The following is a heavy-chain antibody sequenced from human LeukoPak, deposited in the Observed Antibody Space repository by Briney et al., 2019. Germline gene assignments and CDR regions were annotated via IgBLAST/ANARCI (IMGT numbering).Heavy chain of an antibody. CDR1: GFTFSSYS. CDR2: ISSSSSYI. Sequence: PGGSLRLSCAASGFTFSSYSMNWVRQAPGKGLEWVSSISSSSSYIYYADSVKGRFTISRDNAKNSLYLQMNSLRAEDTAVYNCAREISIYDAFDYWGQGTLVTVSS. D-gene: IGHD5/OR15-5a*01. V-gene: IGHV3-21*01. J-gene: IGHJ4*02. CDR3: AREISIYDAFDY.